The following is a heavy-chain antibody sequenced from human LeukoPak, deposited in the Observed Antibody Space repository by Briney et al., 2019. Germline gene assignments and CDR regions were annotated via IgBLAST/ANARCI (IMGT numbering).Heavy chain of an antibody. D-gene: IGHD3-3*01. CDR1: GFTFSSYS. Sequence: RGSLRLSCAASGFTFSSYSMNWVRQAPGKRLEWVSYITSSSYTIYYADSVKGRFTISRDNAKNSLYLQMNSLRAEDTAVYYCAKAPTIFGVVSDWYFDLWGRGTLVTVSS. CDR3: AKAPTIFGVVSDWYFDL. CDR2: ITSSSYTI. V-gene: IGHV3-48*04. J-gene: IGHJ2*01.